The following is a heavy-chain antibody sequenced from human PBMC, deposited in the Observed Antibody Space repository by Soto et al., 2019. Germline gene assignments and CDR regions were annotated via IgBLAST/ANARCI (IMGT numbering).Heavy chain of an antibody. CDR3: ASGFYYYGMDV. CDR2: TYYRSKWYN. V-gene: IGHV6-1*01. D-gene: IGHD3-10*01. J-gene: IGHJ6*02. Sequence: SHSRSLTCAVSGDSVASNSAACIWSRQSPSRGLEWLGRTYYRSKWYNDYAVSVKSRITINPDTSKNQFSLQLNSVTPEDTAVYYCASGFYYYGMDVWGQGTTVTVSS. CDR1: GDSVASNSAA.